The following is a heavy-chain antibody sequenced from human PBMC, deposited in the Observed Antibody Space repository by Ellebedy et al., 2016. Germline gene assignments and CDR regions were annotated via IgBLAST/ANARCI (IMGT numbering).Heavy chain of an antibody. CDR1: GFTFSSDA. J-gene: IGHJ6*02. V-gene: IGHV3-23*01. CDR3: AKDRDYYDSSGWVYGMDV. D-gene: IGHD3-22*01. Sequence: GGSLRLSCAASGFTFSSDAMSWVRQAPGKGLEWVSAISGSGGSTYYADSVKGRFTISRDNSKNTLYLQMNSLRAEDTAVYYCAKDRDYYDSSGWVYGMDVWGQGTTVTVSS. CDR2: ISGSGGST.